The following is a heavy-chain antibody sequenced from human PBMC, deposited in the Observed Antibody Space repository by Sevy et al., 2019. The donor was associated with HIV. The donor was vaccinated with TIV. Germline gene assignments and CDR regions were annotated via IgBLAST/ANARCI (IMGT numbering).Heavy chain of an antibody. D-gene: IGHD1-26*01. CDR1: GFTFSPYW. V-gene: IGHV3-7*01. CDR2: IRPDGSDK. CDR3: ARGVGLDC. Sequence: GGSLRLSCAASGFTFSPYWMTWVRQAPGKGLEWVANIRPDGSDKYYVDSVKGRFTISRDNAKNQLYLQMNSLRADDTAMYYCARGVGLDCWGQGALVTVSS. J-gene: IGHJ4*02.